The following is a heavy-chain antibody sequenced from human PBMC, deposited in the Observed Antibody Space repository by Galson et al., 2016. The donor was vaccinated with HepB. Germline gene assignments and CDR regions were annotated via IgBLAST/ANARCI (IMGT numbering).Heavy chain of an antibody. CDR3: ATFIEEHSSFES. V-gene: IGHV3-7*03. D-gene: IGHD1/OR15-1a*01. CDR2: IKPDGSEK. Sequence: SLRLSCAASGFTFSTYWMSWVRQTPGKGLEWVANIKPDGSEKYYVDSVKGRFTISRDNAKNSLYVQMTSLRAEDTAVDFCATFIEEHSSFESWGQGTLVTVSS. J-gene: IGHJ4*02. CDR1: GFTFSTYW.